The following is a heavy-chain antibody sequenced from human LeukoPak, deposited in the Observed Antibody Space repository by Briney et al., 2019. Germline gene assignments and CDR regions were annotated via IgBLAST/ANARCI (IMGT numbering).Heavy chain of an antibody. J-gene: IGHJ5*02. V-gene: IGHV3-21*01. CDR2: ITSSSTYI. CDR3: AKDIYPGIFDP. CDR1: GITLSSYN. Sequence: GGSLRLSCAASGITLSSYNMNWVRQAPGKGLEWVSSITSSSTYIYYADSVKGRFTMSRDNAKNSLYLEMKSLRAEDTAVYYCAKDIYPGIFDPWGQGTLVTVSS. D-gene: IGHD2-2*02.